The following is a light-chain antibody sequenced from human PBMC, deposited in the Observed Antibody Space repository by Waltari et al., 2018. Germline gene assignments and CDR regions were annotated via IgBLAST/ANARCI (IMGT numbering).Light chain of an antibody. V-gene: IGLV1-51*01. Sequence: QSVLTQPPSVSAAPGQKVTVSCSGTTSNLANYYVSCYQHLPGTAPQLLIFDNSQRPSGIPERFSGSKSGTSATLGITGLQTGDEADYYCGTWDSSLDSYVFGSGSKVTVL. CDR2: DNS. J-gene: IGLJ1*01. CDR1: TSNLANYY. CDR3: GTWDSSLDSYV.